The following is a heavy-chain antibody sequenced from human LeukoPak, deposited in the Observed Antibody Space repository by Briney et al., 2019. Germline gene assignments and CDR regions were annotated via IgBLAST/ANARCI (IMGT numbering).Heavy chain of an antibody. CDR3: AGDGDCSSTSCYTIPYWYFDL. V-gene: IGHV4-59*12. J-gene: IGHJ2*01. CDR2: IYYSGST. D-gene: IGHD2-2*02. Sequence: SETLSLTCTVSGGSISSYYWSWIRQPPGKGLEWIGYIYYSGSTNYNPSLKSRVTMSVDTSKNQFSLKLSSVTAADTAVYYCAGDGDCSSTSCYTIPYWYFDLWGRGTLVTVSS. CDR1: GGSISSYY.